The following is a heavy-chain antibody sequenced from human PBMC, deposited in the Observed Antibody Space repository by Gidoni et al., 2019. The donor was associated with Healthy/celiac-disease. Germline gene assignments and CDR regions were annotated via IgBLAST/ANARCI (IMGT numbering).Heavy chain of an antibody. CDR3: AKDWGSYEYYYMDV. CDR2: ISGSGGST. J-gene: IGHJ6*03. Sequence: EVQLLESGGGLVQPGGSLRLSCSAPGFTLSSYAMSWVRQAPGKGLEWVSAISGSGGSTYYADSVKGRFTISRDNSKNTLYLQMNSLRAEDTAVYYCAKDWGSYEYYYMDVWGKGTTVTVSS. D-gene: IGHD3-16*01. CDR1: GFTLSSYA. V-gene: IGHV3-23*01.